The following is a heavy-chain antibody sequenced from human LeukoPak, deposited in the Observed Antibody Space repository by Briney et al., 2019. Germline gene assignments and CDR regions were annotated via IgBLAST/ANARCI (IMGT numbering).Heavy chain of an antibody. J-gene: IGHJ4*02. CDR2: LNPSDGSA. V-gene: IGHV1-46*01. CDR1: GFTFTIDY. Sequence: ASVKVSCKASGFTFTIDYIHWVRQAPGQGLEWMGILNPSDGSATYAQKLQGRVTMTTDTSTSTAYMELRSLRSDDTAVYYCARGYYYDSSGYYWGGEYYFDYWGQGTLVTVSS. CDR3: ARGYYYDSSGYYWGGEYYFDY. D-gene: IGHD3-22*01.